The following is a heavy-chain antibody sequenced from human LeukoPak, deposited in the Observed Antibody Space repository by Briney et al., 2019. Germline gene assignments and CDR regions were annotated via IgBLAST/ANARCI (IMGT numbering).Heavy chain of an antibody. J-gene: IGHJ4*02. CDR3: AKDASYSSGSSDY. CDR2: ISYDGSNK. V-gene: IGHV3-30*18. Sequence: PGRSLRLSCAASGFTFGSYGMHWVRQAPGKGLEWVAVISYDGSNKYYADSVKGRFTISRDNSKNTLYLQMNSLRAEDTAVYYCAKDASYSSGSSDYWGQGTLVTVSS. D-gene: IGHD6-19*01. CDR1: GFTFGSYG.